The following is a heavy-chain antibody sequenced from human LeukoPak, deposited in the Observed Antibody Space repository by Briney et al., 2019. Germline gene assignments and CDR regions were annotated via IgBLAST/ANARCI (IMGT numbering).Heavy chain of an antibody. CDR2: RKQDGREK. J-gene: IGHJ6*03. Sequence: PGGSLRLSCAASGFTFSSYWLSWVRQPPPRGREGVARRKQDGREKYYLDVLKGRCTISRDNAKNSLYLQVNSLSAEDTAVDYCSTDQYSSGWYPCYYYYYMDVWGKGTTVTISS. V-gene: IGHV3-7*01. CDR1: GFTFSSYW. CDR3: STDQYSSGWYPCYYYYYMDV. D-gene: IGHD6-19*01.